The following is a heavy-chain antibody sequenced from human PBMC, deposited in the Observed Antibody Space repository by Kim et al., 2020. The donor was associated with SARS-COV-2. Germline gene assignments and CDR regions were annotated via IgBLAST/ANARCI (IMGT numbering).Heavy chain of an antibody. D-gene: IGHD4-17*01. CDR3: AKDEGYGERSYWYFDL. V-gene: IGHV3-30*18. CDR1: GFTFSSYG. J-gene: IGHJ2*01. Sequence: GGSLRLSCAASGFTFSSYGMHWVRQAPGKGLEWVAVISYDGSNKYYADSVKGRFTISRDNSKNTLYLQMNSLRAEDTAVYYCAKDEGYGERSYWYFDLWGRGTLVTVSS. CDR2: ISYDGSNK.